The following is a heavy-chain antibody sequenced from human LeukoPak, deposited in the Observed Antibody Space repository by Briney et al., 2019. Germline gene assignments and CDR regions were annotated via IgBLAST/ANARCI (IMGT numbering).Heavy chain of an antibody. Sequence: GGSLRLSCAASGFTFSNFAMTWVRQAPGKGLEWVSSIVGSSSTYYADSLKGRFTISRDNAKNSLYLQMNSLRVEDTALYYCAKDSSVPYGITDWGQGTLVTVSS. V-gene: IGHV3-21*04. CDR1: GFTFSNFA. J-gene: IGHJ4*02. D-gene: IGHD4-17*01. CDR2: IVGSSST. CDR3: AKDSSVPYGITD.